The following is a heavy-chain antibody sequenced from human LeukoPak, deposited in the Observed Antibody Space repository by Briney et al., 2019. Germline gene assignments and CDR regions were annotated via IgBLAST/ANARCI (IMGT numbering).Heavy chain of an antibody. D-gene: IGHD6-13*01. V-gene: IGHV4-59*01. CDR1: GGSISSYY. CDR3: ARGIAAAGTVFDY. CDR2: IYYSGST. J-gene: IGHJ4*02. Sequence: SETLSLTCTVSGGSISSYYWSWIRQPPGKGLEWIGYIYYSGSTNYNPSLKSRVTISLNTSKNQFSLKLSSVTAADTAVYYCARGIAAAGTVFDYWGQGTLVTVSS.